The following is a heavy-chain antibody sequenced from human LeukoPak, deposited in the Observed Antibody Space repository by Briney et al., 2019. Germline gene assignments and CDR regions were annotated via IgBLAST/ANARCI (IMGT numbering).Heavy chain of an antibody. CDR3: ARRVKTMVRGVSFNWFDP. Sequence: GESLKISCKGSGYSFTSYWISWVRQMPGKGLEWMGRIDPSDSYTNYSPSFQGHVTIAADKSISTAYLQWSSLKASDTAMYYCARRVKTMVRGVSFNWFDPWGQGTLVTVSS. J-gene: IGHJ5*02. CDR2: IDPSDSYT. CDR1: GYSFTSYW. D-gene: IGHD3-10*01. V-gene: IGHV5-10-1*01.